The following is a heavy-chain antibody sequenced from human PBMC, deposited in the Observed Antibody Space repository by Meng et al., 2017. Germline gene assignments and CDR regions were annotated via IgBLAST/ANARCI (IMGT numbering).Heavy chain of an antibody. Sequence: QVPRPLVRCRLLNPSEYLSLPFAVYGGSLSGYYWSWIRQPPGKGPEWIGEINHSGSTNYNPSLKSRVTISVDTSKNQFSLKLSSVTAADTAVYYCARRGIAARPFYYWGQGTLVTVSS. V-gene: IGHV4-34*01. CDR3: ARRGIAARPFYY. CDR2: INHSGST. D-gene: IGHD6-6*01. CDR1: GGSLSGYY. J-gene: IGHJ4*02.